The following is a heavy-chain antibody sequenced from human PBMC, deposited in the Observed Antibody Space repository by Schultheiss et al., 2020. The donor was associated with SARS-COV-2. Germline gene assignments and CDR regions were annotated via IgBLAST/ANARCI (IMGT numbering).Heavy chain of an antibody. CDR2: ISWNSGSI. D-gene: IGHD3-3*01. CDR1: GFTFDDYA. Sequence: GGSLRLSCAASGFTFDDYAMHWVRQAPGKGLEWVSGISWNSGSIGYADSVKGRFTISRDNSKNTLYLQMNSLRAEDMAVYYCARGGITIFGVPSEDAFDIWGQGTMVTVSS. CDR3: ARGGITIFGVPSEDAFDI. V-gene: IGHV3-9*03. J-gene: IGHJ3*02.